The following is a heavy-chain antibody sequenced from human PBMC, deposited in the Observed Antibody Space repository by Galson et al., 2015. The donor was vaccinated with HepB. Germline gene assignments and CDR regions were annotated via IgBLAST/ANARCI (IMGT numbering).Heavy chain of an antibody. CDR3: ARDRASWGGWFDP. CDR1: GFTVSSNY. D-gene: IGHD3-16*01. Sequence: SLRLSCAASGFTVSSNYMSWVRQAPGKGLEWVSVIYSGGSTYYADSVKGRFTISRDNSKNTLYLQMNSLRAEDTAVYYCARDRASWGGWFDPWGQGTLVTVSS. V-gene: IGHV3-53*01. CDR2: IYSGGST. J-gene: IGHJ5*02.